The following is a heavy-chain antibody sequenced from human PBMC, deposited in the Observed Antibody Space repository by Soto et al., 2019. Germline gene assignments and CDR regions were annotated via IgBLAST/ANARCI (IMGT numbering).Heavy chain of an antibody. V-gene: IGHV4-59*08. CDR1: GGSISSYY. CDR3: ARHYCSGGSCYPDAFDI. CDR2: IYYSGST. Sequence: PLETLSLTCTVAGGSISSYYGSWIRQPPGKGLEWIGYIYYSGSTNYNPSLKSRVTISVDTSKNQFSLKLSSVAAADTAVYYCARHYCSGGSCYPDAFDIWGQGTMVTVSS. D-gene: IGHD2-15*01. J-gene: IGHJ3*02.